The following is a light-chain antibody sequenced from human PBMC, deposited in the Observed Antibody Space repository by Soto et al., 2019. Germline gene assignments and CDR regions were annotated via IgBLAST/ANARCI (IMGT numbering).Light chain of an antibody. Sequence: QSALTQPRSVSGSPGQSVTISCTGTNSDIGGYNYVSWYRQHPGKAPKLMIFDVTKRPSGVPDRFSGSKSGNTASLTISGLQDEDEADYYCCSYAGSPCVFGTGTKVTVL. CDR3: CSYAGSPCV. J-gene: IGLJ1*01. CDR1: NSDIGGYNY. V-gene: IGLV2-11*01. CDR2: DVT.